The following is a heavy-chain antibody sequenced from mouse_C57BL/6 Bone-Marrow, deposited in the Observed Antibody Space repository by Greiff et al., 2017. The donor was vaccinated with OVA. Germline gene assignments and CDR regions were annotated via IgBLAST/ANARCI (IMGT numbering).Heavy chain of an antibody. CDR1: GYTFTSYW. J-gene: IGHJ1*03. V-gene: IGHV1-69*01. CDR3: ALTQYFDV. Sequence: QVQLQQPGAELVMPGASVKLSCKASGYTFTSYWMHWVKQRPGQGLEWIGEIDPSDSYTNYNQKFKGKSTLTADKSSSTAYMELRSLTSEDSAVYFCALTQYFDVWGTGTTVTVSS. CDR2: IDPSDSYT.